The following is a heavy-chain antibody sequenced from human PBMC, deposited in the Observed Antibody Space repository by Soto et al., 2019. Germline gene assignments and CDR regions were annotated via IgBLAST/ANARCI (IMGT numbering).Heavy chain of an antibody. D-gene: IGHD4-17*01. Sequence: SETLSLTCTVSGASISVHSYYWTWIRQPPGKGLEWIGRSYSSGTTNYNPSLKSRATISVDTSKNQFSLKVNSVTAADTAVYYCERDRGDYSGMDVWGQGTTVTVSS. J-gene: IGHJ6*02. CDR2: SYSSGTT. CDR1: GASISVHSYY. V-gene: IGHV4-39*07. CDR3: ERDRGDYSGMDV.